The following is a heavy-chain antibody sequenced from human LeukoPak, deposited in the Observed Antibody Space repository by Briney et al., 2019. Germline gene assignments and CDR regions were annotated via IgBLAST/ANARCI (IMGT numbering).Heavy chain of an antibody. CDR3: ARATYGGNYYFDY. D-gene: IGHD2-21*01. Sequence: SETLSLTCTVSGGSISSYYWSWIRQPPGKGLEWIGYIYYSGSANYNPSLKSRVTISVDTSKNQFSLNLSSVTAADTAVYYCARATYGGNYYFDYWGQGTLVTVSS. CDR2: IYYSGSA. V-gene: IGHV4-59*01. CDR1: GGSISSYY. J-gene: IGHJ4*02.